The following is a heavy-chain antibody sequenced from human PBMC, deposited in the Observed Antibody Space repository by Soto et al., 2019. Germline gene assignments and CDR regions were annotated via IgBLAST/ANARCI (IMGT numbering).Heavy chain of an antibody. CDR1: VYTFTRYY. CDR3: VRGGYGDYLHV. V-gene: IGHV1-2*02. Sequence: XSVNVSCQTSVYTFTRYYIHWLRQAPGQGLEWMAWINPISGATKYEQKFQGRVTVTRDTSISSAYMELSSLRSDDTAVYFCVRGGYGDYLHVWGQGTLVTVSS. D-gene: IGHD4-17*01. CDR2: INPISGAT. J-gene: IGHJ1*01.